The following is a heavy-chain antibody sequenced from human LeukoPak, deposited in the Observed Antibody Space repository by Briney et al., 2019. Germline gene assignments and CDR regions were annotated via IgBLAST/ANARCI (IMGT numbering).Heavy chain of an antibody. V-gene: IGHV4-59*01. CDR2: GHHSGST. CDR1: GGSITSYY. CDR3: AREKIGCSSTSCRVNWYFDL. Sequence: KPSETLSLICTVSGGSITSYYWSWLRQPPGKGLEWIGFGHHSGSTNYKPTLKSRVTISVDTSKNQFSLKLSSVTAADTAVYYCAREKIGCSSTSCRVNWYFDLWGRGTLVTVSS. J-gene: IGHJ2*01. D-gene: IGHD2-2*01.